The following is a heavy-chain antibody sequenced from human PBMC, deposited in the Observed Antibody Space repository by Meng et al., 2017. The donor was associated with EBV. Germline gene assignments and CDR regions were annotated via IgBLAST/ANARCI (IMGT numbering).Heavy chain of an antibody. CDR1: GYTFTGYY. V-gene: IGHV1-2*06. J-gene: IGHJ4*02. CDR3: ARVGIAVAGTGDY. Sequence: VQLVQSGAGGKKPGASVKVSCKASGYTFTGYYMHWVRQAPGQGLEWMGRINPNSGGTNYAQKFQGRVTMTRDTSISTAYMELSRLRSDDTAVYYCARVGIAVAGTGDYWGQGTLVTVSS. D-gene: IGHD6-19*01. CDR2: INPNSGGT.